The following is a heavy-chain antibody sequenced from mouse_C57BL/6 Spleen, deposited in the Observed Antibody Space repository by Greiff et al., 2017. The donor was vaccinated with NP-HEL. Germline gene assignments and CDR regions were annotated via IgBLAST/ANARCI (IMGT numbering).Heavy chain of an antibody. CDR2: INPNNGGT. Sequence: EVQLVESGPELVKPGASVKMSCKASGYTFTDYNMHWVKQSHGKSLEWIGYINPNNGGTSYNQKFKGKATLTVNKSSSTAYMELRSLTSEDSAVYYCARPVVAPFDYWGQGTTLTVSS. V-gene: IGHV1-22*01. D-gene: IGHD1-1*01. CDR1: GYTFTDYN. J-gene: IGHJ2*01. CDR3: ARPVVAPFDY.